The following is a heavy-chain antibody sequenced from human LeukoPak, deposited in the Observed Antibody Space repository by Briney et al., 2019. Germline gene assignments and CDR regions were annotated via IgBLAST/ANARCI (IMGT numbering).Heavy chain of an antibody. CDR3: ARSGFLEWLLYLWNY. V-gene: IGHV4-61*02. J-gene: IGHJ4*02. D-gene: IGHD3-3*01. CDR2: IYTRGST. CDR1: GGSISSGSYY. Sequence: SETLSLTCTVSGGSISSGSYYWSWIRQPAGKGLEWIGRIYTRGSTNYNPSLKSRVTISVDTSKNQFSLKLSSVTAADTAVYYCARSGFLEWLLYLWNYWGQGTLVTVSS.